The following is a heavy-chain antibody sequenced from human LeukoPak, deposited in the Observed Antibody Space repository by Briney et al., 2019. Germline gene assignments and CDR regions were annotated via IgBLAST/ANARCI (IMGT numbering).Heavy chain of an antibody. J-gene: IGHJ4*02. CDR2: IYYSGTI. D-gene: IGHD7-27*01. CDR1: GGSIRTSSYY. Sequence: SETLSLICTVSGGSIRTSSYYWGWIRQPPGKGLEWIASIYYSGTIYSNGSLKSRVTISVETSKNQFSLKVTSVTAADTAVYFCARGFRGDNFDYWGQGTLVTVSS. CDR3: ARGFRGDNFDY. V-gene: IGHV4-39*07.